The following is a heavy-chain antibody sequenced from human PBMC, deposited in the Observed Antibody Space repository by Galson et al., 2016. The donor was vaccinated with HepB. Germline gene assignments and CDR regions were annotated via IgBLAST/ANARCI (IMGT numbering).Heavy chain of an antibody. CDR1: GFNFGDYT. CDR2: ISRKSGDM. D-gene: IGHD6-19*01. CDR3: ANPSRGDITVTDIYYYYGMDV. J-gene: IGHJ6*02. V-gene: IGHV3-9*01. Sequence: SLRLSCAASGFNFGDYTMHWVRLAPGKGLEWVTGISRKSGDMPYADSVKGRFTISRDNAKNTLYLQMNSLRAEDTAVYYCANPSRGDITVTDIYYYYGMDVWGQGTTVTVSS.